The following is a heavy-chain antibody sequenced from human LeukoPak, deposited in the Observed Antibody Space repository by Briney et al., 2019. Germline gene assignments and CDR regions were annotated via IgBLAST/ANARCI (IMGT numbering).Heavy chain of an antibody. Sequence: GRSLRLSCAASGFTVSNYAMHWVRQAPGKGLEWVAVISYDGSNKFYAESVKGRFTISRGNSKNTLYLQMNSLRAEDTAVYYCAREGSAYSTQDWGQGTLVTVSS. D-gene: IGHD5-18*01. V-gene: IGHV3-30*14. J-gene: IGHJ4*02. CDR2: ISYDGSNK. CDR1: GFTVSNYA. CDR3: AREGSAYSTQD.